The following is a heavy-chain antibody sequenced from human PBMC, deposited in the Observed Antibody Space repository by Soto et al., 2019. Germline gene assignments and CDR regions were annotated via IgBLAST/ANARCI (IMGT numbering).Heavy chain of an antibody. V-gene: IGHV5-51*01. Sequence: GESLKISCEGSGYSFTSYWIGWVRQMPGKGPEWMGIIYPGNSNTRYSPSFQGQVTISADKSISTAYLQWSSLKASDTATYYCARRRIAASGWDVWGQGTTVTVSS. J-gene: IGHJ6*02. D-gene: IGHD6-13*01. CDR3: ARRRIAASGWDV. CDR2: IYPGNSNT. CDR1: GYSFTSYW.